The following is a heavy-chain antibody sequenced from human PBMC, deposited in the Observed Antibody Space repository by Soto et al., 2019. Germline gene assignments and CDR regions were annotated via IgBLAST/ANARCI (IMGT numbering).Heavy chain of an antibody. CDR3: ARDFVVGGPTINYYSGLDV. CDR1: GVYISSGDYY. Sequence: SETLSLTCTVSGVYISSGDYYWSCIRQPPGKGLEWIGYIYYSENTYSNPSLKSRVAISGDTSKNQFSLKLSSVTAADTAVYYCARDFVVGGPTINYYSGLDVWGQGTTVTVSS. J-gene: IGHJ6*02. D-gene: IGHD1-26*01. CDR2: IYYSENT. V-gene: IGHV4-30-4*01.